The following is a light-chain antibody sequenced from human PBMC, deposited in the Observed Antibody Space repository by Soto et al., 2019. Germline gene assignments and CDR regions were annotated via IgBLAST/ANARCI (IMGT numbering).Light chain of an antibody. V-gene: IGKV1-5*01. CDR3: QQYHSWPA. CDR2: AAS. Sequence: IQLTQSPSSLSASIGDRVTITCRASQSISSWLAWYQQKPGKAPKLLIYAASTLQSGVPSRFSGSGSGTEFTLTISSLQPEDSAVYYCQQYHSWPAFGQGTKV. CDR1: QSISSW. J-gene: IGKJ1*01.